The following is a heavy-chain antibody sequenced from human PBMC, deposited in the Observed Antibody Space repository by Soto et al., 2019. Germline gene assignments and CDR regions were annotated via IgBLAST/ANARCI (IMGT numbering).Heavy chain of an antibody. CDR3: ANRNDYGSGSYFPFDH. Sequence: EVQLLESGGGLVQPGGSLRLSCAASGFTFSSYGMSWVRQAPGKGLEWVSSISGSGGSTYYADSVKSRFTISRDNSKNTLYLQMSSLRAEDTAVYYCANRNDYGSGSYFPFDHWGQGTLVTVSS. J-gene: IGHJ4*02. CDR2: ISGSGGST. D-gene: IGHD3-10*01. CDR1: GFTFSSYG. V-gene: IGHV3-23*01.